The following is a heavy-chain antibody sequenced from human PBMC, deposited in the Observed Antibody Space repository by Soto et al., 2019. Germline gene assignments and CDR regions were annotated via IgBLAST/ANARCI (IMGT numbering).Heavy chain of an antibody. Sequence: EVQLLGSGGALVQPGGSLRLSCAASGFTFSTYAMTWVRQATGKGLEWVASISYDGAGTYYTGSVKGRFTISRDNSRNTLYLQMNRLSAEDTAIYYCARLGDVGKSDHWGQGTLVTVSS. J-gene: IGHJ4*02. D-gene: IGHD1-1*01. CDR2: ISYDGAGT. CDR1: GFTFSTYA. V-gene: IGHV3-23*01. CDR3: ARLGDVGKSDH.